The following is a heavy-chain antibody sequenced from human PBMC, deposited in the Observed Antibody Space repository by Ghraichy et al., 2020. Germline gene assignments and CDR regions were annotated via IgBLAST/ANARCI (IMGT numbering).Heavy chain of an antibody. J-gene: IGHJ4*02. CDR3: AGGEGFLFDT. D-gene: IGHD1-26*01. CDR1: GSALSSYW. Sequence: GGSLRLSCAASGSALSSYWMTWVRQAPGKGLEWVANIKQDGSEKHYVDSVKGRFTISRDNAKNLLYLQMSSLRVEDTAVYYCAGGEGFLFDTWGQGTLVVVSS. V-gene: IGHV3-7*01. CDR2: IKQDGSEK.